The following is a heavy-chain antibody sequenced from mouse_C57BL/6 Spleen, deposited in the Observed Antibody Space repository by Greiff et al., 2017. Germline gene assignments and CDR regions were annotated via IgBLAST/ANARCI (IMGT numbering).Heavy chain of an antibody. CDR2: ISSGSSTI. CDR3: ATGGYGSSYVYLYFDV. Sequence: EVKLMESGGGLVKPGGSLKLSCAASGFTFSDYGMHWVRQAPEKGLEWVADISSGSSTIYYADTVKGRFTISRDNAKNTLFLPMTRRRSEDQAMYYCATGGYGSSYVYLYFDVWGTGTTVTVSS. J-gene: IGHJ1*03. CDR1: GFTFSDYG. D-gene: IGHD1-1*01. V-gene: IGHV5-17*01.